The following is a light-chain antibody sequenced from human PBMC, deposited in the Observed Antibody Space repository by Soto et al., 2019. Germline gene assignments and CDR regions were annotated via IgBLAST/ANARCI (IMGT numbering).Light chain of an antibody. V-gene: IGKV1-5*01. CDR2: DAS. J-gene: IGKJ1*01. CDR1: QRMSGF. CDR3: QQYNTFWT. Sequence: DIQMTQSPSTLSASVGDRVTITCRASQRMSGFLAWYQQKPGKAPKLLIYDASSLESGVPSRVSGSGSGTEFTLTISSLQPDDFATYYCQQYNTFWTFGPGTKVDI.